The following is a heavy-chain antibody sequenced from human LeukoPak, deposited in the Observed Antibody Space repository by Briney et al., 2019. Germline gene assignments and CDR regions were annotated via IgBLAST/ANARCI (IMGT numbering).Heavy chain of an antibody. Sequence: GGSLRLSCAASGFTFSNAWMSWVRQAPGKGLEWVGRIKSKTDGGTTDYAAPVEGRFTISRDDSKNTLYLQMNSLKTEDTAVYYCTRGAVAGRGGYWGQGTLVTVSS. CDR3: TRGAVAGRGGY. CDR1: GFTFSNAW. D-gene: IGHD6-19*01. V-gene: IGHV3-15*01. CDR2: IKSKTDGGTT. J-gene: IGHJ4*02.